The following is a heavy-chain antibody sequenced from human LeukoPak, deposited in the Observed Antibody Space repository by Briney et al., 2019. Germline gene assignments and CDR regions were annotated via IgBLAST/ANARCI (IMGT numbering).Heavy chain of an antibody. CDR3: ASSITMIVSLGYYGMDV. Sequence: ASVKVSCKASGYTFTSYGISWVRQAPGQGLEWMGWISAYNGNTNYAQKFQGRVTITADKSTSTAYMELSSLRSEDTAVYYCASSITMIVSLGYYGMDVWGQGTTVTVSS. CDR2: ISAYNGNT. D-gene: IGHD3-22*01. J-gene: IGHJ6*02. CDR1: GYTFTSYG. V-gene: IGHV1-18*01.